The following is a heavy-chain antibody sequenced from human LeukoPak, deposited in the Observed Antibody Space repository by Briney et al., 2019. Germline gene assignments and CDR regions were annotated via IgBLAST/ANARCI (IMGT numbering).Heavy chain of an antibody. J-gene: IGHJ5*02. V-gene: IGHV3-11*01. D-gene: IGHD4-17*01. CDR1: GFTFSDYY. Sequence: PGGSLRLSCAASGFTFSDYYMSWIRQAPGKGLEWVSYISSSGSTIYYADSVKGRFTISRDNAKNSLYLQMNSLRAEDTAVYYCARVLGYGDYENWFDPWGQGTLVTVSS. CDR2: ISSSGSTI. CDR3: ARVLGYGDYENWFDP.